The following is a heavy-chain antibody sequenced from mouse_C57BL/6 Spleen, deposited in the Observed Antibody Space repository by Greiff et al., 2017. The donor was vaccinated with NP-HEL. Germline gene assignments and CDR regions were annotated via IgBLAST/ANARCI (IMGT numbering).Heavy chain of an antibody. J-gene: IGHJ2*01. CDR2: ILPGSGST. V-gene: IGHV1-9*01. CDR3: ARSGYGSSQGDY. Sequence: QVQLQQSGAELMKPGASVKLSCKATGYTFTGYWIEWVKQRPGHGLEWIGEILPGSGSTNYNAKFKGKVTFTAETSSNTAYMQLSSLKTEDSAIYYGARSGYGSSQGDYWGQGTTLTVSS. CDR1: GYTFTGYW. D-gene: IGHD1-1*01.